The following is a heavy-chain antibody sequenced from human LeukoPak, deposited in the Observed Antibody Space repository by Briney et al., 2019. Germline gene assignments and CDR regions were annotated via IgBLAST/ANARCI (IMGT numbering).Heavy chain of an antibody. V-gene: IGHV5-51*01. D-gene: IGHD4-17*01. CDR2: IYPGDSDT. CDR3: ARRGTVNDYCYYYGMDV. J-gene: IGHJ6*02. Sequence: GESLKISCKGSGYSFTSYWIGWVRQMPGKGLEWMGIIYPGDSDTRYSPSFQGQVTISADKSISTAYLQWSSLKASDTAMYYCARRGTVNDYCYYYGMDVWAKGPRSPSP. CDR1: GYSFTSYW.